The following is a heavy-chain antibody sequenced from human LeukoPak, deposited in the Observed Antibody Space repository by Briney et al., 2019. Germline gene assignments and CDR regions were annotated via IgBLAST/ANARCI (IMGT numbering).Heavy chain of an antibody. CDR2: IKQDGSEK. J-gene: IGHJ4*02. D-gene: IGHD6-19*01. V-gene: IGHV3-7*01. CDR1: GFTFSSYW. Sequence: GGSLRLSCAASGFTFSSYWMSWVRQAPGKGLEWVANIKQDGSEKYYVDSVKGRFTISRDNAKNSFYLQMNSLRAEDTAVYYCARGPGSGWYSAEYYFDYWGQGTLVTVSS. CDR3: ARGPGSGWYSAEYYFDY.